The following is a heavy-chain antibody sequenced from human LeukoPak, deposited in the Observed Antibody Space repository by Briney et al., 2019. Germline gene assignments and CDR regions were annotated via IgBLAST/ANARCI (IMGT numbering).Heavy chain of an antibody. Sequence: GGSLRLSCAASGFTFTSYAMSWVRQAPGKGLEWVSSISSGTSYIYYADSVKGRFTISRDNAKNSLYLQTNSLRAEDTAVYYCARGLTGGDPVWGQGTLVTVSS. D-gene: IGHD7-27*01. J-gene: IGHJ4*02. CDR3: ARGLTGGDPV. V-gene: IGHV3-21*01. CDR1: GFTFTSYA. CDR2: ISSGTSYI.